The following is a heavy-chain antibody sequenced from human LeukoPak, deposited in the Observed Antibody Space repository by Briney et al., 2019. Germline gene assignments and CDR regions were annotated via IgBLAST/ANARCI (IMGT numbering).Heavy chain of an antibody. D-gene: IGHD2-15*01. CDR2: ISSSSSYI. J-gene: IGHJ4*02. CDR3: ARGRYCSGGSCFHDY. V-gene: IGHV3-21*01. CDR1: GFTFSSYS. Sequence: GGSLRLSCAASGFTFSSYSMNWVRQAPGKGLEWVSSISSSSSYIYYADSVKGRFTISRDNAKNSLYLQMNSLRAEDTAVYYCARGRYCSGGSCFHDYWGQGTLVIVSS.